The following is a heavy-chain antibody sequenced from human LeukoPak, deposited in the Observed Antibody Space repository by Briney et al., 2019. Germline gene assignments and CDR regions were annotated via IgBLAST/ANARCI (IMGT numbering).Heavy chain of an antibody. CDR1: GYTFTSYY. Sequence: SVKVSCKASGYTFTSYYMHWVRQAPGQGLEWMGIITPSSGSTTYAQNFQGRVTMTRDTSTTTFYMEVSSLRCEDTAVYYCARERGYCTGGTCYWFDLWGQGSLVTVSS. V-gene: IGHV1-46*01. CDR2: ITPSSGST. CDR3: ARERGYCTGGTCYWFDL. D-gene: IGHD2-15*01. J-gene: IGHJ5*02.